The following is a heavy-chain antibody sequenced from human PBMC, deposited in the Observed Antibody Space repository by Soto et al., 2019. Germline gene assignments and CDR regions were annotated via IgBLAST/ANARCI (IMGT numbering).Heavy chain of an antibody. Sequence: EVQLMESGGGLVQPGGSLKLSCAASGFTFSDSAMHWVRQASGKGLEWVGRIKTKPNNYATAYGASVQGRFTISRDDSKSTAYLQMNSLKTADTALYYCTRSQDADCGAGSCRNWFDPWGQPILVTVSS. CDR3: TRSQDADCGAGSCRNWFDP. J-gene: IGHJ5*02. V-gene: IGHV3-73*01. CDR1: GFTFSDSA. D-gene: IGHD2-15*01. CDR2: IKTKPNNYAT.